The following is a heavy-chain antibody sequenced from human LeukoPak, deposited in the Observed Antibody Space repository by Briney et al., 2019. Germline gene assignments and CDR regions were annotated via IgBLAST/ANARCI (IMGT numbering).Heavy chain of an antibody. CDR2: ISYDGSNK. V-gene: IGHV3-30*04. CDR1: GFTFSSYA. Sequence: GGSLRLSCAASGFTFSSYAMHWVRQAPGKGLEWVAVISYDGSNKYYADSVKGRFTISRDNSKNTLYLQMNSLRAEDTAVYYCARDNSPFGYYDSSGYYSPPDYWGQGTLVNVSS. J-gene: IGHJ4*02. D-gene: IGHD3-22*01. CDR3: ARDNSPFGYYDSSGYYSPPDY.